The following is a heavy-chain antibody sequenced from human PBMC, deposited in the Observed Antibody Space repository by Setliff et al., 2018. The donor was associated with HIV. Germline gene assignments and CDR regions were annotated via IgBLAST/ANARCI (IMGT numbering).Heavy chain of an antibody. Sequence: PSETLSLTCAVYGGSFSGYYWCWIRQPPGKGLEWIGEINHSGSANYNPSLKSRLTISVDTSKNQFSLKLSSVTAADTAVYYCARKNRYCSGGSCCYFDSWGLGTLVTAPQ. CDR3: ARKNRYCSGGSCCYFDS. V-gene: IGHV4-34*01. D-gene: IGHD2-15*01. CDR1: GGSFSGYY. CDR2: INHSGSA. J-gene: IGHJ4*02.